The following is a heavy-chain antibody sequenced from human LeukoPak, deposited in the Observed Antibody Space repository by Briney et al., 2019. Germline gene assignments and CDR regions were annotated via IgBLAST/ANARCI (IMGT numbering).Heavy chain of an antibody. Sequence: ASVKVSCQVSGKTLTEVSMHWVRQGPGKGLEWMGGFDPEDGETIYAQKFQGRITMTEDTSTDTAYMELSSLRSEDTAVYYCASSGSNGWYGGADAFDIWGQGTMVTVSS. D-gene: IGHD6-19*01. J-gene: IGHJ3*02. CDR1: GKTLTEVS. CDR2: FDPEDGET. V-gene: IGHV1-24*01. CDR3: ASSGSNGWYGGADAFDI.